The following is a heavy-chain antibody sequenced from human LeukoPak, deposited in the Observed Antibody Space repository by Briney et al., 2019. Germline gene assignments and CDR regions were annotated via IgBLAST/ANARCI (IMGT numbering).Heavy chain of an antibody. Sequence: GGSLKLSCAASGFTFSSYAMHWVRQAPGKGLEWVAVISYDGSNKYYADSVKGRFTISRDNSKNTLYLQMNSLRAEDTAVYYCARDSTPYSSGWYPGGWFDPWGQGTLVTVSS. CDR1: GFTFSSYA. CDR2: ISYDGSNK. V-gene: IGHV3-30*04. J-gene: IGHJ5*02. D-gene: IGHD6-19*01. CDR3: ARDSTPYSSGWYPGGWFDP.